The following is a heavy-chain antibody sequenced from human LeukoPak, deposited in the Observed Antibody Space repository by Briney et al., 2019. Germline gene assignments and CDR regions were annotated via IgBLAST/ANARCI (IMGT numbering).Heavy chain of an antibody. D-gene: IGHD2-2*01. CDR2: ISWNSGSI. Sequence: GRSPRLSCAASGFTFDDYAMHWVRQAPGKGLEWVSGISWNSGSIGYADSVKGRFTISRDNAKNSLYLQMNSLRAEDMALYYCAKGFLYCSSTSCYDYYMDVWGKGTTVTVSS. J-gene: IGHJ6*03. CDR1: GFTFDDYA. CDR3: AKGFLYCSSTSCYDYYMDV. V-gene: IGHV3-9*03.